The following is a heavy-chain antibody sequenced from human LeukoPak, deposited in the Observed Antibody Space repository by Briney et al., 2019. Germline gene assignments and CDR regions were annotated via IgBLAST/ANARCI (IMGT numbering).Heavy chain of an antibody. CDR2: IDHSGST. Sequence: SETLSLTCAVYGGSFSGYYWSWIRQPPGKGLEWIGEIDHSGSTNYNPSLKSRVTISVDTSKNQFSLKLNSVAAADTAVYYCARGLSGSYSGVPFDYWGQGTLVTVSS. V-gene: IGHV4-34*01. CDR3: ARGLSGSYSGVPFDY. D-gene: IGHD1-26*01. CDR1: GGSFSGYY. J-gene: IGHJ4*02.